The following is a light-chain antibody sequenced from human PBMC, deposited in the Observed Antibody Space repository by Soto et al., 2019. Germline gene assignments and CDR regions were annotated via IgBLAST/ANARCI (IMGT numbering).Light chain of an antibody. J-gene: IGKJ3*01. Sequence: DIVLTQSPGTLSLSPGDRATLSCRTSRFVSNYYVAWYQQRPGQAPRLLIYAASSRATDIPDRFSGSGSGTDFTLTISRLEPEDFAVYYCQQYADSPPLFTFGPGTKLEI. CDR1: RFVSNYY. V-gene: IGKV3-20*01. CDR3: QQYADSPPLFT. CDR2: AAS.